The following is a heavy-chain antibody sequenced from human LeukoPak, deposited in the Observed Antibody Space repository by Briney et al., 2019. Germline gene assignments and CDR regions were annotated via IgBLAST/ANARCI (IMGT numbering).Heavy chain of an antibody. CDR1: GYTFTGYY. Sequence: ASVKVSCKASGYTFTGYYMHWVRQAPGQGLEWMGRINPNSGGTNYAQKFQGRVTMTRDTSISTAYMELSRLRSDDTAVYYSARGKDWTMNAFDIWGQGTMVTVSS. CDR2: INPNSGGT. D-gene: IGHD3-22*01. CDR3: ARGKDWTMNAFDI. V-gene: IGHV1-2*06. J-gene: IGHJ3*02.